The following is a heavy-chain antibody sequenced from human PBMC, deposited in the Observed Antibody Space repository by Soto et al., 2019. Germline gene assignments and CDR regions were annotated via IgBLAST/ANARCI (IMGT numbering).Heavy chain of an antibody. D-gene: IGHD5-12*01. CDR3: ARAGYSAYDERNIDH. J-gene: IGHJ4*02. CDR2: IKEDGSEK. CDR1: GFTFSSFW. V-gene: IGHV3-7*04. Sequence: GGSLRLSCGGSGFTFSSFWMSWVRQAPGRGLEWVANIKEDGSEKCYVDSVEGRFTISRDNAKNSLYLQMNSLTVEDTAVYYCARAGYSAYDERNIDHWGQGTLVTVSS.